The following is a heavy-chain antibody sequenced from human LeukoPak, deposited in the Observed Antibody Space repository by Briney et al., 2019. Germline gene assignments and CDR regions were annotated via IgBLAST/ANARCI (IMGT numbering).Heavy chain of an antibody. Sequence: SETLSLTCTVSGGSISSYYWGWIRQPPGKGLEWIGSIYYSGSTYYNPSLKSRVTISVDTSKNQFSLKLSSVTAADTAVYYCARRTTVVPYFDYWGQGTLVTVSS. J-gene: IGHJ4*02. CDR1: GGSISSYY. V-gene: IGHV4-39*01. CDR2: IYYSGST. CDR3: ARRTTVVPYFDY. D-gene: IGHD4-23*01.